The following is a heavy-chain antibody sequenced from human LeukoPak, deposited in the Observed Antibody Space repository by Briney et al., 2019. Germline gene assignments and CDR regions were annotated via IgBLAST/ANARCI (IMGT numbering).Heavy chain of an antibody. CDR3: ARGYSPYSSSSSYYYYYMDV. V-gene: IGHV4-59*12. CDR1: GGSISSYY. CDR2: IYYSGST. Sequence: SETLSLTCTVSGGSISSYYWSWIRQPPGKGLEWIGYIYYSGSTNYNPSLKSRVTISEDTSKNQFSLKLSSVTAADTAVYYCARGYSPYSSSSSYYYYYMDVWGKGTTVTVSS. D-gene: IGHD6-13*01. J-gene: IGHJ6*03.